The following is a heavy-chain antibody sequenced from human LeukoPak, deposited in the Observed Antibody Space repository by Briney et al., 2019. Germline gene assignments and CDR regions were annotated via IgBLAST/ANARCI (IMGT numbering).Heavy chain of an antibody. CDR2: IYYSGST. D-gene: IGHD3-22*01. CDR3: TRGSIAYYYMDV. Sequence: SSETLSLTCTVSGGSISSSSYYWGWIRQPPGKGLEWIGSIYYSGSTYYNPSLKSRVTISVDTSKNQFSLKLSSVTAADTAVYYCTRGSIAYYYMDVWGKGTTVTISS. V-gene: IGHV4-39*07. CDR1: GGSISSSSYY. J-gene: IGHJ6*03.